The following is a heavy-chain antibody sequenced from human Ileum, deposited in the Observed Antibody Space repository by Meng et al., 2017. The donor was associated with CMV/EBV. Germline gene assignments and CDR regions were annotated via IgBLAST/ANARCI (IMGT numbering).Heavy chain of an antibody. V-gene: IGHV3-7*01. CDR3: ARDYCTGTTCHDAFDI. CDR1: GFTFRNYY. Sequence: GESLKISCAASGFTFRNYYMSWVRQTPDKGLEWVANIKQDGSERYYMDSVKDRFTISRDNAKTSLSLQMTSLRAEDTAVYYCARDYCTGTTCHDAFDIWGQGTVVTVSS. J-gene: IGHJ3*02. D-gene: IGHD2-8*02. CDR2: IKQDGSER.